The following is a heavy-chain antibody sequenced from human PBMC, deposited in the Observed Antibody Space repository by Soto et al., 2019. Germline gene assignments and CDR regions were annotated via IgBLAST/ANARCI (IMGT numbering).Heavy chain of an antibody. Sequence: QVQLQQWGAGLLKPSETLSLTCAVYGGSFSGYYWSWIRQPPGKGLEWIGEINHSGSTNYNPSLKSRVTISVDTSKNQFSLKLSSVTAADTAVYYCARDEVGDIVVVPAAVGFDPWGQGTLVTVSS. CDR1: GGSFSGYY. J-gene: IGHJ5*02. V-gene: IGHV4-34*01. D-gene: IGHD2-2*01. CDR3: ARDEVGDIVVVPAAVGFDP. CDR2: INHSGST.